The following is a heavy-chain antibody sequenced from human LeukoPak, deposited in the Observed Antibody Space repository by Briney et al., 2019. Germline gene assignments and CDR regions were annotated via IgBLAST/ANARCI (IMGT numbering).Heavy chain of an antibody. Sequence: SETLSLTCSVSGGSISSYYWSWIRQPPGKGLGWIGYIYYSGSTNYNPSLKSRVTISVDTSKNQFSLKLSSVTAADTAVYYCAREIAARGGFFDYWGQGTLVTVSS. J-gene: IGHJ4*02. D-gene: IGHD6-6*01. CDR3: AREIAARGGFFDY. CDR2: IYYSGST. CDR1: GGSISSYY. V-gene: IGHV4-59*01.